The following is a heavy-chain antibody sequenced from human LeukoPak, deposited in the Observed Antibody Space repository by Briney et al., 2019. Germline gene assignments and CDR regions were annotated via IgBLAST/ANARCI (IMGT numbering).Heavy chain of an antibody. Sequence: SEILSLTCTVSGGSISSYYWSWIRQPPGKGLEWIGYIYYSGSTNYNPSLKSRVTISVDTSKNQFSLKLSSVTAADTAVYYCARHKGRWGGSSVLTWVDVWGQGTTVTVSS. J-gene: IGHJ6*02. CDR3: ARHKGRWGGSSVLTWVDV. V-gene: IGHV4-59*08. D-gene: IGHD6-6*01. CDR2: IYYSGST. CDR1: GGSISSYY.